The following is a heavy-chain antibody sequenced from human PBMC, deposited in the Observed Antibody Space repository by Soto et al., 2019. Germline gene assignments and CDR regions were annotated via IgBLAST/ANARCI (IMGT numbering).Heavy chain of an antibody. V-gene: IGHV3-23*01. CDR3: AKSGGYGDYYYYYYMDV. Sequence: GGSLRLSCAASGFTFSSYAMSWVRQAPGKGLEWVSAISGSGGSTYYEDSVKGRFTISRDNSKKTLYLQMNSLRAEDMAVYYCAKSGGYGDYYYYYYMDVWGKGTTVTVSS. J-gene: IGHJ6*03. D-gene: IGHD5-12*01. CDR1: GFTFSSYA. CDR2: ISGSGGST.